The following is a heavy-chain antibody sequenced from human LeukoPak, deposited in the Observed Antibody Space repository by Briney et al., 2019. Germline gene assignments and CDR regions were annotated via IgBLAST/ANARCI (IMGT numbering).Heavy chain of an antibody. D-gene: IGHD1-14*01. CDR3: AKGSGINHYHWIDP. Sequence: GGSLRLSCAASAFTFSSYAMNWVRQAPGKGLEWVSGISGGGGSTYYADSVKGRFTIFRDNSKNTLYLQMDSLRAEDTALYYCAKGSGINHYHWIDPWGQGTLVTVSS. CDR1: AFTFSSYA. V-gene: IGHV3-23*01. J-gene: IGHJ5*02. CDR2: ISGGGGST.